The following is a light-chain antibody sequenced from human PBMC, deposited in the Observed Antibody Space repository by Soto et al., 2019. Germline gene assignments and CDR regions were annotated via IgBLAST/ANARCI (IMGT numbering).Light chain of an antibody. CDR1: SSDIGAYIY. CDR2: EVS. CDR3: SSYAGSNTIV. J-gene: IGLJ1*01. V-gene: IGLV2-8*01. Sequence: QSALTQHPSASGSRGQSVTISCTGTSSDIGAYIYVSWYQQHPGKAPKLMISEVSRRPSGVPERFSGSKSGNTASLTVSGPHAYDVAHYYCSSYAGSNTIVFGTGTKGTVL.